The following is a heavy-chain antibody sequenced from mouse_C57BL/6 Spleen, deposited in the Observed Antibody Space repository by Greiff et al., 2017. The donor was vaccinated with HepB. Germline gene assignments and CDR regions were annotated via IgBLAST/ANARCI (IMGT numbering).Heavy chain of an antibody. Sequence: VKLMESGAELARPGASVKLSCKASGYTFTSYGISWVKQRTGQGLEWIGEIYPRSGNTYYNEKFKGKATLTADKSSSTAYMELRSLTSEDSAVYFCARDGGYDYDDDYAMDYWGQGTSVTVSS. D-gene: IGHD2-4*01. CDR1: GYTFTSYG. J-gene: IGHJ4*01. CDR3: ARDGGYDYDDDYAMDY. CDR2: IYPRSGNT. V-gene: IGHV1-81*01.